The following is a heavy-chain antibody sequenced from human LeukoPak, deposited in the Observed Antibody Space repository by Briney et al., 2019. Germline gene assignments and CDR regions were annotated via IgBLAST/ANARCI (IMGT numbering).Heavy chain of an antibody. J-gene: IGHJ5*02. Sequence: SETLSLTCTVSGGSISSSSYYWGWIRQPPGKGLEWIGSIYYSGSTYYNPSLKSRVTISVDTSKNQFSLKLSSVTAADTAVYYCARPLQVLNWFDPWGQGTLVTVSS. D-gene: IGHD4-11*01. CDR3: ARPLQVLNWFDP. CDR1: GGSISSSSYY. CDR2: IYYSGST. V-gene: IGHV4-39*01.